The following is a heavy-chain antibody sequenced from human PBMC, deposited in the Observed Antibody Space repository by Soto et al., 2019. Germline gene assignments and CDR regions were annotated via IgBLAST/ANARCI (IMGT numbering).Heavy chain of an antibody. V-gene: IGHV3-30*18. CDR2: ISYDGSNK. CDR1: GFTFSSYG. CDR3: GKGRIAVAEYYYGMDV. D-gene: IGHD6-19*01. J-gene: IGHJ6*02. Sequence: QVQLVESGGGVVQPGRSLRLSCAASGFTFSSYGMHRVRQAPGKGLEWVAVISYDGSNKYYADCVKGRFTSSRDNSKNTLYLQMNSMRAEDTAVYYCGKGRIAVAEYYYGMDVWGQGTTVAVSS.